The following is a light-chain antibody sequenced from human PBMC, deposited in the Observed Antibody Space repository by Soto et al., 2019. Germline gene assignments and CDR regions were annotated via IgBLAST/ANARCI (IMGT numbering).Light chain of an antibody. CDR2: DNN. CDR3: GTWDSSLSAGV. V-gene: IGLV1-51*01. J-gene: IGLJ2*01. CDR1: SSNIGNNY. Sequence: QSVLTQPPSVSAAPGQKVTISCSGSSSNIGNNYVSWYQQLPGTAPKLPIYDNNKRPSGIPDRFSGSKSGTSATLGITGLQTGDEADYYCGTWDSSLSAGVFGGGTKLTLL.